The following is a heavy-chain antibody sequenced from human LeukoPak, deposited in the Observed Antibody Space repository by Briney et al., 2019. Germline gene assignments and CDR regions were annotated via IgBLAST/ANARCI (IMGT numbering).Heavy chain of an antibody. CDR1: GGSISSYY. CDR3: AGENFYGSGRDFDP. J-gene: IGHJ5*02. CDR2: IYSSGST. V-gene: IGHV4-4*07. Sequence: SETLSLTCTVSGGSISSYYWNWIRQPAGKGLEWIGRIYSSGSTNYNPSLKSRVTMSVDTSKNQFSLKLSSVTAADTAVYYCAGENFYGSGRDFDPWGQGTLVTVSS. D-gene: IGHD3-10*01.